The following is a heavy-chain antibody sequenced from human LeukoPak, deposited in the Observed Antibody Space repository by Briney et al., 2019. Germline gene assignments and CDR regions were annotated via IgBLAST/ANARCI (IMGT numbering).Heavy chain of an antibody. V-gene: IGHV1-8*02. CDR2: MNPNSGNT. D-gene: IGHD3-9*01. CDR1: GGTFSSYA. Sequence: ASVKVSCKASGGTFSSYAISWVRQATGQGLEWMGWMNPNSGNTGYAQKFQGRVTMTRNTSISTAYMELSSLRSEDTAVYYCARGGLSLRYFDWLSDRNAFDIWGQGTMVTVSS. CDR3: ARGGLSLRYFDWLSDRNAFDI. J-gene: IGHJ3*02.